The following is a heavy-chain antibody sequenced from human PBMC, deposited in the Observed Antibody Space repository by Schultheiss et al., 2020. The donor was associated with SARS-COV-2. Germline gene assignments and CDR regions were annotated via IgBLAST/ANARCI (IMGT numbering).Heavy chain of an antibody. J-gene: IGHJ4*02. CDR3: ARENGGAIMNLDC. Sequence: ASVKVSCKASGYTFTSYGISWVRQAPGQGLEWMGWINPNSGGTNYAQKFQDRVTMTRDTSTGTADMELRSLRSDDTAVYYCARENGGAIMNLDCWGQGTLVTVSS. D-gene: IGHD5-24*01. CDR2: INPNSGGT. CDR1: GYTFTSYG. V-gene: IGHV1-18*04.